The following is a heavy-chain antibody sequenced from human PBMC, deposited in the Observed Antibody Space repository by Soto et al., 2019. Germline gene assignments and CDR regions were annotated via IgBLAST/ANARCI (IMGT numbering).Heavy chain of an antibody. V-gene: IGHV3-7*05. J-gene: IGHJ4*02. CDR1: GFTFSSYW. Sequence: GGSLRLSCAASGFTFSSYWMSWVRQAPGKGLEWVANIKQDGSEKYYVDSVKGRFTISRDNAKNSLYLQMNSLRAEDTAVYYCARDPVVAFSKVGAQVGFDYWGQGTPVTVSS. CDR3: ARDPVVAFSKVGAQVGFDY. CDR2: IKQDGSEK. D-gene: IGHD1-26*01.